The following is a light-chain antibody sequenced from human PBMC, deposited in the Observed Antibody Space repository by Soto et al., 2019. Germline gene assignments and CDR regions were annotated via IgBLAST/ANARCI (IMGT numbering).Light chain of an antibody. CDR3: QQYYTTPFT. CDR2: WAS. CDR1: QSVLYSSNNKNY. V-gene: IGKV4-1*01. Sequence: DIVMTQSPDSLTVSLGERATINCKSSQSVLYSSNNKNYLAWYQQKPGQPPKLLIYWASTRESGVPVRFSGSGSGTDFTLTISSLQAEDVAVYYCQQYYTTPFTFGPGTKVDIK. J-gene: IGKJ3*01.